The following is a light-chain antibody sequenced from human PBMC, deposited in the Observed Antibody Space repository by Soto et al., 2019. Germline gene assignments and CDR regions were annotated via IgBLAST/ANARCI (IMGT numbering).Light chain of an antibody. CDR3: HQYYSYPYT. Sequence: AIRMTQSPSSLSASTGDRVTITCRASQGISSYLAWYQQKPGQAPKLLIYAASTLQSGVPSRCSGGGSATDFTLTFSCLQSEDFATYYCHQYYSYPYTFGQGTKLEIK. CDR2: AAS. CDR1: QGISSY. J-gene: IGKJ2*01. V-gene: IGKV1-8*01.